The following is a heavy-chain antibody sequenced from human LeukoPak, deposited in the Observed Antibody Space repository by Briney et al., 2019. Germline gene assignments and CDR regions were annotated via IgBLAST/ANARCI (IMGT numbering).Heavy chain of an antibody. D-gene: IGHD6-19*01. CDR1: GFTFSTYD. J-gene: IGHJ4*02. V-gene: IGHV3-13*01. CDR2: IGTVDNT. Sequence: PGGSLRLSCAASGFTFSTYDFHWVRHATGKGLEWVSSIGTVDNTYYIDSVKGRFFISRENAENSLYLQMNSLRAGDTAVYYCVRGAVTGFDFGGQGTLVTVSS. CDR3: VRGAVTGFDF.